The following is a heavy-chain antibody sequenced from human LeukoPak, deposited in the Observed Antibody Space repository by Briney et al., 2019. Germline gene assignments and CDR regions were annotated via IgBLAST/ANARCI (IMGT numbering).Heavy chain of an antibody. CDR3: ARASYDFWSGYSRSWYFDL. V-gene: IGHV1-46*01. CDR2: VNPSGGST. CDR1: GYTFTSYY. D-gene: IGHD3-3*01. Sequence: GASVKLSCKASGYTFTSYYMHWVRQAPGQGLEWMGIVNPSGGSTSYAQKFQGRVTMTRDTSTSTVYMELSSLRSEDTAVYYCARASYDFWSGYSRSWYFDLCGRGTLVTVSS. J-gene: IGHJ2*01.